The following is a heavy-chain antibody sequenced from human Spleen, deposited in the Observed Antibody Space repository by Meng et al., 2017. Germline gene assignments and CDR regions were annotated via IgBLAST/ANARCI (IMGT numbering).Heavy chain of an antibody. D-gene: IGHD2-2*01. V-gene: IGHV1-3*03. Sequence: ASVKVSCKASGYTFTSFAISWVRQAPGQRLEWMGWINAGNGNTIYSQEFQGRVTITRDTSASTAYMELRSLRSEDMAVYYCAREGGITSSYFYYGMDVWGQGTMVTVSS. CDR1: GYTFTSFA. CDR2: INAGNGNT. J-gene: IGHJ6*02. CDR3: AREGGITSSYFYYGMDV.